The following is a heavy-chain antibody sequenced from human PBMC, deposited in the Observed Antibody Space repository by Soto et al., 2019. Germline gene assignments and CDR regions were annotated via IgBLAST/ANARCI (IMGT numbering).Heavy chain of an antibody. V-gene: IGHV4-59*08. CDR3: ARKRIAVAGTGGYFDY. D-gene: IGHD6-19*01. Sequence: SETLSLTCTVSGGSISSYYWSWIRQPPGKGLEWIGYIYYSGSTNYNPSLKSRVTISVDTSKNQFSLKLSSVTAADTAVYYCARKRIAVAGTGGYFDYWGQGTLVTVSS. J-gene: IGHJ4*02. CDR2: IYYSGST. CDR1: GGSISSYY.